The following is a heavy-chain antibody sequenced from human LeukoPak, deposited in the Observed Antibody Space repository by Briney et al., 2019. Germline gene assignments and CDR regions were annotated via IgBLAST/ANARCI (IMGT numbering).Heavy chain of an antibody. CDR3: AKTRSIAAQIQYFGLDV. CDR2: ISGSGGDT. J-gene: IGHJ6*02. Sequence: GGSLRLSCAASGSTFSSYAMSWVRQAPGKGLEWVSAISGSGGDTDYADSVKGRFTISRDNSKNTLYMQMSSLRAEDTAVYYCAKTRSIAAQIQYFGLDVWGQGTTVTVSS. D-gene: IGHD6-6*01. CDR1: GSTFSSYA. V-gene: IGHV3-23*01.